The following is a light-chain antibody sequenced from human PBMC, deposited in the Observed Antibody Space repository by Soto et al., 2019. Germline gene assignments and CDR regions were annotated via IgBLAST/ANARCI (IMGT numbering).Light chain of an antibody. CDR1: NVGSKS. CDR2: SDS. V-gene: IGLV3-21*04. J-gene: IGLJ3*02. CDR3: QVWDSGSDHVV. Sequence: SYELTQPPSVSVAPGKTARITCGGNNVGSKSVHWYQQKPGQAPVLVIYSDSDRPSAIPERFSGSNSGNTATLTINRVEAGDEADYYCQVWDSGSDHVVFGGGTKLPVL.